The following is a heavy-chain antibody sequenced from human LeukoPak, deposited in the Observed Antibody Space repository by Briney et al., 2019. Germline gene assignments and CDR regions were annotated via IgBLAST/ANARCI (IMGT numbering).Heavy chain of an antibody. CDR3: ARGYSSIRGWFDP. CDR1: GGSVSSGSYY. CDR2: IYYSGST. V-gene: IGHV4-61*01. J-gene: IGHJ5*02. Sequence: SEALSLTCTVSGGSVSSGSYYWNWIRQPPGKGLEWLGYIYYSGSTNYNPSINSRVTISLDTSKTQFSLKLSSVTAADTAVFYCARGYSSIRGWFDPWGQGTPVSVSS. D-gene: IGHD6-13*01.